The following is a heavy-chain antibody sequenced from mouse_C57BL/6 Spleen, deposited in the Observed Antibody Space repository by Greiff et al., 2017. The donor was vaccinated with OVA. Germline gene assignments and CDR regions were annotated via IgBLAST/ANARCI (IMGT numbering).Heavy chain of an antibody. CDR2: INPYNGDT. V-gene: IGHV1-20*01. CDR3: ASGDYGSSYEYFDV. Sequence: VQLQQSGPELVKPGDSVKISCKASGYSFTGYFMNWVMQSHGKSLEWIGRINPYNGDTFYNQKFKGKATLTVDKSSSTAHMELRSLTSEDSAVYYCASGDYGSSYEYFDVWGTGTTVTVAS. J-gene: IGHJ1*03. D-gene: IGHD1-1*01. CDR1: GYSFTGYF.